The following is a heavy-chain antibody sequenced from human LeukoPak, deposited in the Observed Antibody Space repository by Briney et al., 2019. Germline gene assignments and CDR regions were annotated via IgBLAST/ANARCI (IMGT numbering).Heavy chain of an antibody. V-gene: IGHV4-4*02. Sequence: PSETLSLTCDVSGGSISITNWWSWVRQPPGQGLEWIGEISLTGETNYNPSLNGRVTMSLDKSRNQHSLKPTSVTAADTAIYYCSRESGAFCPFGYWGQGTLVIVPP. CDR2: ISLTGET. J-gene: IGHJ4*02. D-gene: IGHD1-26*01. CDR1: GGSISITNW. CDR3: SRESGAFCPFGY.